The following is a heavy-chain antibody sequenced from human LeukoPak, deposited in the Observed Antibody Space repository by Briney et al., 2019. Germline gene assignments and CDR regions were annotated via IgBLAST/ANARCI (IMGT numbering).Heavy chain of an antibody. CDR2: IYSGGST. J-gene: IGHJ4*02. V-gene: IGHV3-66*02. CDR1: GFIVSYSY. D-gene: IGHD1-1*01. Sequence: QPGGSLRLSCAASGFIVSYSYMSWVRQAPGKGLEWVSLIYSGGSTFYADSVKGRFTIARDNSKNTLYLQMNSLRVEDTAVYYCARDSVRLDKIDDWGQGTLVTVSS. CDR3: ARDSVRLDKIDD.